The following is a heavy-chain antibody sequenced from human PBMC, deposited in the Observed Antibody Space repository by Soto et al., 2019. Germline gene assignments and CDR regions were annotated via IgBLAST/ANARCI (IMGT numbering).Heavy chain of an antibody. CDR3: GRFGLGGSIGGRYYLSFYYYGMDV. J-gene: IGHJ6*02. Sequence: ASVKVSCKASGGTFSSYAISWVRQAPGQGLEWMGGIIPIFGTANYAQEFQGRVTITADESTSTAYMELSSLRSEDTAMYYCGRFGLGGSIGGRYYLSFYYYGMDVWGQGTAVTVSS. D-gene: IGHD2-15*01. CDR2: IIPIFGTA. V-gene: IGHV1-69*13. CDR1: GGTFSSYA.